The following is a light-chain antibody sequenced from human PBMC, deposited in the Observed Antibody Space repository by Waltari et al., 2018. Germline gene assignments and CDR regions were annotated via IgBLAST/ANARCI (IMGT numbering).Light chain of an antibody. CDR3: GTWDSSLSGAV. J-gene: IGLJ7*01. CDR2: EDS. Sequence: QSVLTQPPSVSAAPGQRVTISCSGGSPNIGKTYFSLFRQFPGTAPKLLIYEDSERPSGIPGRFSGSKSGTSATLDITGLQAGDEADYYCGTWDSSLSGAVFGGGTHLTVL. V-gene: IGLV1-51*02. CDR1: SPNIGKTY.